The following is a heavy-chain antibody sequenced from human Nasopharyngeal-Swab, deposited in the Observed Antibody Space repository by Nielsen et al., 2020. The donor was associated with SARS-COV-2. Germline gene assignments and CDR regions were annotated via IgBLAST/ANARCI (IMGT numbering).Heavy chain of an antibody. D-gene: IGHD3-10*01. CDR3: ARTAATEFGWGYGSGSSRFWFDP. CDR1: GGSISTNYYY. CDR2: VHSNGNT. V-gene: IGHV4-61*05. Sequence: SETLSLTCTVSGGSISTNYYYWGWIRQPPGKALEWIGSVHSNGNTNYNPSLKSRVTMSVDTSKNQFSLKLTSVTAADTAVYYCARTAATEFGWGYGSGSSRFWFDPWGQGTLVTVSS. J-gene: IGHJ5*02.